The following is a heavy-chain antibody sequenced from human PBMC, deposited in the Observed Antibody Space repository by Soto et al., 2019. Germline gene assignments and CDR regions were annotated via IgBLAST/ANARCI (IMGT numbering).Heavy chain of an antibody. V-gene: IGHV4-34*01. CDR1: GGSFSGYY. D-gene: IGHD2-15*01. CDR2: INHSGST. J-gene: IGHJ4*02. Sequence: SETLSLTCAVYGGSFSGYYWSWIRQPPGKGLEWIGEINHSGSTNYNPSLKSRVTISVDTSKNQFSLKLSSVTAADTAVYYCARGHVIDGNSPSDIVVVVAATSFSLWGQGTLVTVSS. CDR3: ARGHVIDGNSPSDIVVVVAATSFSL.